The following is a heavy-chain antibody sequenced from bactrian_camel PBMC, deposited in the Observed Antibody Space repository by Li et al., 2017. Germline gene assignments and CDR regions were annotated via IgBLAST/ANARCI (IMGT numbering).Heavy chain of an antibody. CDR3: AADAHIIVCRPGSWYPIN. D-gene: IGHD6*01. CDR1: EYTYGTYC. J-gene: IGHJ4*01. V-gene: IGHV3S55*01. Sequence: VQLVESGGGSVQAGKSLRLSCVVPEYTYGTYCMGWFRQAPGKERLGVATIGSDGITAYVDSVEGRFTISKDNSNNTLYLQINSLTPEDSAMYYCAADAHIIVCRPGSWYPINWGQGTQVTVS. CDR2: IGSDGIT.